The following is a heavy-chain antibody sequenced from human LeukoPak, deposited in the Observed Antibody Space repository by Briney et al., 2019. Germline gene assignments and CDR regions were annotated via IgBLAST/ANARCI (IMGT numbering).Heavy chain of an antibody. CDR1: GGTFSSYA. Sequence: SVKVSCKASGGTFSSYAISWVRQAPGQGLEWMGRIIPILGIANYAQKFQGRVTITADKSTSTAYMELSSLRSEDTAVYYCARGRAYCSGGSCHHYYYYGMDVWGQGTTVTVSS. J-gene: IGHJ6*02. V-gene: IGHV1-69*04. CDR3: ARGRAYCSGGSCHHYYYYGMDV. D-gene: IGHD2-15*01. CDR2: IIPILGIA.